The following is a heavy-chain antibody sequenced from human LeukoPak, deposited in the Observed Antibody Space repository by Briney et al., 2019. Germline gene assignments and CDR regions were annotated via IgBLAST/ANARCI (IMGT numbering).Heavy chain of an antibody. J-gene: IGHJ4*02. CDR1: GFTVSSNY. V-gene: IGHV3-53*01. CDR2: IYSGGST. CDR3: ARVAVTYRNFDY. Sequence: PGGSLRLSCAASGFTVSSNYMSWVRQAPGKGLEWVSVIYSGGSTYYADSVKGRFTISRDNSKNTLYLQMNSLRAEDTAVYYCARVAVTYRNFDYWGQGTLVTVSS. D-gene: IGHD2-21*02.